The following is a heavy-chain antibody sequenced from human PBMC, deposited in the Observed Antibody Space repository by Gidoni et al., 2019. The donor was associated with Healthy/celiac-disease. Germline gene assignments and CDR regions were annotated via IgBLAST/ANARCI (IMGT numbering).Heavy chain of an antibody. Sequence: GSSVKVSCKASGGTFSSYTISWVRQAPGQGLEWMGRIIPILGIANYAQKFQGRVTITADKSTSTAYMELSSLGSEDTAVYYCAREGGDMVRGVIMKSNWFDPWGQGTLVTVSS. CDR1: GGTFSSYT. J-gene: IGHJ5*02. CDR3: AREGGDMVRGVIMKSNWFDP. V-gene: IGHV1-69*04. CDR2: IIPILGIA. D-gene: IGHD3-10*01.